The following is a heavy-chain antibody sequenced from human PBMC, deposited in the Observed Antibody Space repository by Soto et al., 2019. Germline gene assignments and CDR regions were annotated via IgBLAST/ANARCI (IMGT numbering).Heavy chain of an antibody. D-gene: IGHD3-3*01. CDR2: IYYSGST. CDR3: ARRVHNYDFWSGYFAFEPYDY. J-gene: IGHJ4*02. V-gene: IGHV4-39*01. CDR1: GGSISSSSYY. Sequence: QLQLQESGPGLVKPSETLSLTCTVSGGSISSSSYYWGWIRQPPGKGLEWIGSIYYSGSTYYNPSLKSRVTISVDTSNNQFSLKLSSVTAADTAVYYCARRVHNYDFWSGYFAFEPYDYWGQGTLVTVSS.